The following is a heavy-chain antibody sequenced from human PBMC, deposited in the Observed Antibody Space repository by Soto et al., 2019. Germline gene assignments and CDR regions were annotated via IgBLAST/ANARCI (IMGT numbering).Heavy chain of an antibody. V-gene: IGHV4-30-4*01. J-gene: IGHJ3*02. CDR2: IYYSGST. Sequence: QVQLQESGPGLVKPSQTLSLTCTVSGGSISSGDYYWSWIRQPPGKGLEWIGYIYYSGSTYYNPSLKSRVTISXATXKXLFSLKLSSVTAADTAVYYCARPYDILTGPHDAFDIWGQGTMVTVSS. D-gene: IGHD3-9*01. CDR1: GGSISSGDYY. CDR3: ARPYDILTGPHDAFDI.